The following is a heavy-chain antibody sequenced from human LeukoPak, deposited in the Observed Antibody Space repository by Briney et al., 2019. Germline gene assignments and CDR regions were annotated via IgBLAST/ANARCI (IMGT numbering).Heavy chain of an antibody. Sequence: GGSLRLSCAASRFTFSSYWMSWVRQAPGKGLEWVANIKQDGSEKYYVDSVKGRFTISRDNAKNSLYLQMNSLRAEDTAVYYCARDPWMHLWAGLGYMDVWGKGTTVTVSS. CDR3: ARDPWMHLWAGLGYMDV. CDR2: IKQDGSEK. J-gene: IGHJ6*03. D-gene: IGHD5-18*01. V-gene: IGHV3-7*01. CDR1: RFTFSSYW.